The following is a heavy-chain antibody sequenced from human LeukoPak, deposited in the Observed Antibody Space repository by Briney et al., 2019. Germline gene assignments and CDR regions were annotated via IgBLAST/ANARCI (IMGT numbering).Heavy chain of an antibody. D-gene: IGHD3-10*01. CDR2: IYTSGST. V-gene: IGHV4-61*02. CDR3: ARDPVEFSHDAFDI. J-gene: IGHJ3*02. CDR1: GGSISSGSYY. Sequence: SQTLSLTCTVSGGSISSGSYYWSWIRQPAGKGLEWIGRIYTSGSTNYNPSLKSRVTISVDTSKNQFSLKLSSVTAADTAVYYCARDPVEFSHDAFDIWGQGTMVTVSS.